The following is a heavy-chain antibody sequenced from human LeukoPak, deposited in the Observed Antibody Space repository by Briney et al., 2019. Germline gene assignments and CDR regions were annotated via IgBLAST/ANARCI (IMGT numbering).Heavy chain of an antibody. CDR1: GFIFSSYA. V-gene: IGHV3-23*01. Sequence: GGSLRLSCAASGFIFSSYAMSWVRQAPGKGLVWVSAISGSGGSTYYADSVKRRFTISRDKSKNTLYLQMKSLRADDTAVYYCAKEDVVGATRPYYFDYWGQGTLVSVSS. CDR3: AKEDVVGATRPYYFDY. CDR2: ISGSGGST. D-gene: IGHD1-26*01. J-gene: IGHJ4*02.